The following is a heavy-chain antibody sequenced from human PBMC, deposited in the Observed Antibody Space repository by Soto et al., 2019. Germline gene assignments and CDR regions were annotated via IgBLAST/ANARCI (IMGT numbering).Heavy chain of an antibody. V-gene: IGHV1-18*01. CDR3: ARDCNGGRCYPMY. J-gene: IGHJ4*02. CDR2: ISGYNGNT. Sequence: QVQLVQSGGEVKKPWASVKVSCKASDYTFANYGISWVRQAPGQGPEWMGWISGYNGNTNYAQKLQGRLTMTTATSTRTAYMEFRSVGYDDTAVYYCARDCNGGRCYPMYWGQGTLVTVSS. CDR1: DYTFANYG. D-gene: IGHD2-15*01.